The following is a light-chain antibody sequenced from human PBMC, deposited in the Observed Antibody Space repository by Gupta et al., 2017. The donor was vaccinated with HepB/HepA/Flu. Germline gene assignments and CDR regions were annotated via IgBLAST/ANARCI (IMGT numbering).Light chain of an antibody. CDR3: ASWDDSLSGHWV. V-gene: IGLV1-47*01. CDR2: RNN. J-gene: IGLJ3*02. CDR1: SSNIGRSF. Sequence: QSVLTQPPSASGTPGQRVTISCSGSSSNIGRSFVYWYQQLPGTAPKLLMYRNNQRPSGVPDRISGSKSGTPASLAISGLRSEDEAIYYCASWDDSLSGHWVFGGGTKLTVL.